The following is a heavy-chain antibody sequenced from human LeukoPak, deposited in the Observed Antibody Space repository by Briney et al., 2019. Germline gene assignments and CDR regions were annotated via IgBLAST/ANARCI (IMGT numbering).Heavy chain of an antibody. CDR1: GFTYEDYG. CDR2: LTRNGVST. Sequence: GGSLRLYCAAYGFTYEDYGMHWVRHAPGKGLVWGSLLTRNGVSTYYADSVRGRFTNSSDNSKNSLYLQMNSLRTEDTALYYCAKCVYSNIYYWFDPWGQGTLVSVSS. CDR3: AKCVYSNIYYWFDP. D-gene: IGHD6-13*01. J-gene: IGHJ5*02. V-gene: IGHV3-43*02.